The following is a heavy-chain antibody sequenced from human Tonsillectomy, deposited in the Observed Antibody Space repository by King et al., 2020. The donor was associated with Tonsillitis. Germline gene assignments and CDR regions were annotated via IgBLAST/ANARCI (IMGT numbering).Heavy chain of an antibody. J-gene: IGHJ4*02. CDR1: GGSIRSSDHY. Sequence: QLQESGPGVVKPSETLSLTCTVSGGSIRSSDHYWAWIRQPPGKGLGWIGYMYYSGTTFYNPSLKSRVTISGGTSENRFSLKLSSVTAADTAVYFCATYVSGTFDYWGQGALVTVSS. V-gene: IGHV4-39*01. D-gene: IGHD1-1*01. CDR3: ATYVSGTFDY. CDR2: MYYSGTT.